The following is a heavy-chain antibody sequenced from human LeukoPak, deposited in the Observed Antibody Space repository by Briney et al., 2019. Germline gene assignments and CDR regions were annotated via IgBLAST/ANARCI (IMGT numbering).Heavy chain of an antibody. D-gene: IGHD3-10*01. J-gene: IGHJ4*02. CDR3: AREGYYGSGSYPIDY. CDR1: GGSISSYH. V-gene: IGHV4-59*01. Sequence: PSETLSLTCTVSGGSISSYHWSWIRQPPGKGLEWIGYIYYSGSTNYNPSLKSRVTISVDTSKNQFSLKLSSVTAADTAVYYCAREGYYGSGSYPIDYWGQGTLVTVSS. CDR2: IYYSGST.